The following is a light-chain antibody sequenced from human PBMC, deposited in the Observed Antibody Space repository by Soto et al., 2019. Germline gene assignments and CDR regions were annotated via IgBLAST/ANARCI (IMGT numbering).Light chain of an antibody. V-gene: IGKV1-33*01. Sequence: DIRMTQSPSSLFASVGRRFTITCRATQDINIYLNWYQQKPGKAPNLLIYDASNLEIGVPSRFSGSGSGTHFTFTISSLQHEDIGTYYCQQYDILTITFGRGTRLEIK. CDR1: QDINIY. CDR3: QQYDILTIT. J-gene: IGKJ5*01. CDR2: DAS.